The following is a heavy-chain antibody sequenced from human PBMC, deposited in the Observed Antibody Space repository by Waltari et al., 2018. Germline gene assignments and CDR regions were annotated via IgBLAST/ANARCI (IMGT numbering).Heavy chain of an antibody. V-gene: IGHV3-30*02. D-gene: IGHD5-18*01. CDR3: AKDQNGYSYGFCGH. Sequence: QVQLVESGGGVVQPGGSLRLSCAASGFTFSSYGMPWVRQAPGKGLEWVAFIRYDGSNKYYADSVKGRFTISRDNSKNTLYLQMNSLRAEDTAVYYCAKDQNGYSYGFCGHWGQGTLVTVSS. CDR2: IRYDGSNK. J-gene: IGHJ4*02. CDR1: GFTFSSYG.